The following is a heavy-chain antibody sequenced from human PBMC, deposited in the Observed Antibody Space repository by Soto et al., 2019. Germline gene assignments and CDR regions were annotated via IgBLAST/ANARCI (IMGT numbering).Heavy chain of an antibody. CDR1: GFTFSSDA. V-gene: IGHV3-23*01. Sequence: EVQLLESGGGLVQPGGSLRLSCAASGFTFSSDAMSWVRQAPGRGLEWVSSLDGSGSHTFHADSVKGRFTISRDNSKNTVYLQINSLRAEDTAVYYCVKARSSSNWGYFDYWGQGTVVTVSS. CDR3: VKARSSSNWGYFDY. J-gene: IGHJ4*02. CDR2: LDGSGSHT. D-gene: IGHD3-16*01.